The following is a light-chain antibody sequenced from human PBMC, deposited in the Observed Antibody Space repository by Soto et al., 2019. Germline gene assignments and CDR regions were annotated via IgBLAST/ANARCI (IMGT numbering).Light chain of an antibody. CDR1: TSDVGGYNY. CDR3: FSKTSRSSYV. J-gene: IGLJ1*01. Sequence: QSVLTQPASVSGSPGQSITISCTGTTSDVGGYNYVSWYQQHPGKVPKLLIHEVSNRPSGVSNRFSGSKSGNTASLTISGLQEDDDDYYCWFSKTSRSSYVFGTGTKVTVL. V-gene: IGLV2-14*01. CDR2: EVS.